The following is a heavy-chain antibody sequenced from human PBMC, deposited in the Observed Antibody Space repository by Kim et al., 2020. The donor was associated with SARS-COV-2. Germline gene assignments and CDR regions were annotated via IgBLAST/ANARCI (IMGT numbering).Heavy chain of an antibody. CDR3: SCKLPFASGTYFNEYMDV. V-gene: IGHV3-49*03. Sequence: GGSLRLSCTASGFTFGDYGMSWIRQAPGKGLEWVGFIRSKIHGGTPEYGASVKGRFTISRDDSKSIAYLQVDSLEPEDTAVYYCSCKLPFASGTYFNEYMDVWGQGTTVTVSS. CDR1: GFTFGDYG. J-gene: IGHJ6*02. CDR2: IRSKIHGGTP. D-gene: IGHD3-10*01.